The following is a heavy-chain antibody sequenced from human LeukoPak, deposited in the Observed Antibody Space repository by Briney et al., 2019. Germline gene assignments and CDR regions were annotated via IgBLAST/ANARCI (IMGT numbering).Heavy chain of an antibody. CDR2: INSDGSST. Sequence: GGSLRLSCAASGFAFSNYWMHWVRQAPGKGPVWVSRINSDGSSTSYADSVKGRFTISRDNAKNTLYLQMNSLRAEDTAVYYCARESGTDAFDIWGQGTMVTVSS. D-gene: IGHD1-1*01. CDR1: GFAFSNYW. V-gene: IGHV3-74*01. CDR3: ARESGTDAFDI. J-gene: IGHJ3*02.